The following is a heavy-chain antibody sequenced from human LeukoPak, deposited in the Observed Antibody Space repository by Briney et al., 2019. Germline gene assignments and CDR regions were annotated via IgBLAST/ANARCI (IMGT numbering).Heavy chain of an antibody. CDR1: GGSISSSRYH. Sequence: SETLSLTCTVSGGSISSSRYHWGWIRQPPGKGLEWIGSIYYSGTTFYNPSLKSRVTISVDTSKNQFSLKLSSVTAADTAVYYCARMFRITMGGYAGYYFDYWGQGTLVTVSS. CDR2: IYYSGTT. CDR3: ARMFRITMGGYAGYYFDY. D-gene: IGHD3-10*01. J-gene: IGHJ4*02. V-gene: IGHV4-39*07.